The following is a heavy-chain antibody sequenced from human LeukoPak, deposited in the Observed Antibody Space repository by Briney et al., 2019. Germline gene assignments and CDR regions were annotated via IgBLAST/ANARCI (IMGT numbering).Heavy chain of an antibody. CDR1: GFTFSSYS. J-gene: IGHJ4*02. CDR3: ARNYDILTGLPYFDY. Sequence: KAGGSLRLSCAASGFTFSSYSMNWVRQAPGMGLEWVSSISSSSSYIYYADSVKGRFTISRDNAKNSLYLQMNSLRAEDTAVYYCARNYDILTGLPYFDYWGQGTLVTVSS. CDR2: ISSSSSYI. V-gene: IGHV3-21*01. D-gene: IGHD3-9*01.